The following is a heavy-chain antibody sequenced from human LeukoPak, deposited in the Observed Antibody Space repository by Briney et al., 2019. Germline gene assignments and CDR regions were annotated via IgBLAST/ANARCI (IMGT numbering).Heavy chain of an antibody. CDR2: IIPFLGIA. Sequence: SVKVSCKASGGTFSSYAISWVRQAPGQGREWMGRIIPFLGIANYAQKFQGRVAINADKSTSTAYMELSDLRAEDAAGYYCVSLTQIFTKVRGVIVYGMAVWGQGTTVTVSS. CDR1: GGTFSSYA. D-gene: IGHD3-10*01. J-gene: IGHJ6*02. V-gene: IGHV1-69*10. CDR3: VSLTQIFTKVRGVIVYGMAV.